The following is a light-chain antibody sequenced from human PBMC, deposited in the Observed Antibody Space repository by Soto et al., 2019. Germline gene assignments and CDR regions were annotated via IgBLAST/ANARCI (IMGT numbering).Light chain of an antibody. V-gene: IGLV2-14*03. CDR2: DVN. CDR3: SSHSSSSTLVV. J-gene: IGLJ2*01. CDR1: SSDVGGYNY. Sequence: QSALTQPASMSGSPGQSITISCTGTSSDVGGYNYVSWYRQHPGKAPKLMIYDVNNRPSGVSNRLSGAKSGNTASLTISGIQAEDEADYYCSSHSSSSTLVVFGGGTKLTVL.